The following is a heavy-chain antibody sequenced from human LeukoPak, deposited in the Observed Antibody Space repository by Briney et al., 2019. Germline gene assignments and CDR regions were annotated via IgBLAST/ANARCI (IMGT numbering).Heavy chain of an antibody. J-gene: IGHJ5*02. CDR2: IIPILGTA. D-gene: IGHD1-7*01. V-gene: IGHV1-69*05. Sequence: ASVKVSCKAAGGTFSSYAISLLRQAPGQGREWRGGIIPILGTANYAQKVQGRGTITTDESTSTAYQELSSLSSEDTAVYYCASDNYAGANWFDPWGQGPLVSVSS. CDR1: GGTFSSYA. CDR3: ASDNYAGANWFDP.